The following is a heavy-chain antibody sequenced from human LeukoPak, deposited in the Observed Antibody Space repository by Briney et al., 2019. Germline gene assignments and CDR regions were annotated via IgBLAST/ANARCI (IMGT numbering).Heavy chain of an antibody. CDR2: INPNSGGT. V-gene: IGHV1-2*02. Sequence: VVSVKVSCKASGYTFTGYYMHWVRQAPGQGLEWMGWINPNSGGTNYAQKFQGRVTMTRDTSISTAYMELSRLRSDDTAVYYCARRLIRGYCSSTSCPGAFDIWGQGTMVTVSS. CDR1: GYTFTGYY. J-gene: IGHJ3*02. CDR3: ARRLIRGYCSSTSCPGAFDI. D-gene: IGHD2-2*01.